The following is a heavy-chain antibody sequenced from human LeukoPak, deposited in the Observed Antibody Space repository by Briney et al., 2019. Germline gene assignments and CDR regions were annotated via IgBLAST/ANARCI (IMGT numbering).Heavy chain of an antibody. J-gene: IGHJ4*02. CDR3: ARGLPPHYDYVWGSYRPRSHFDY. CDR2: IYYRGST. CDR1: GGSISSSTYY. D-gene: IGHD3-16*02. Sequence: SETLSLTCTVSGGSISSSTYYWGWIRQPPGKGLEWVGSIYYRGSTYYNPSLKSRVTISVDTSKNQFSLKLSSVTAADTAVYYCARGLPPHYDYVWGSYRPRSHFDYWGQGTLVTVSS. V-gene: IGHV4-39*07.